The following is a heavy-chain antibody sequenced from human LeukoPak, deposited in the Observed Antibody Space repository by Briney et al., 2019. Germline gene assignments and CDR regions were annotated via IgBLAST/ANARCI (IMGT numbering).Heavy chain of an antibody. CDR1: GFTFSSYA. D-gene: IGHD2-15*01. CDR3: AKEGGGSTRYYYYMDV. CDR2: ISGSGGST. J-gene: IGHJ6*03. Sequence: PGGSLRLSCAASGFTFSSYAMSWVRQAPGKGLEWVSAISGSGGSTYYADSVKGRFTISRDNSKNTLYLQMNSLRAEDTAVYYCAKEGGGSTRYYYYMDVWGKGTTVTVSS. V-gene: IGHV3-23*01.